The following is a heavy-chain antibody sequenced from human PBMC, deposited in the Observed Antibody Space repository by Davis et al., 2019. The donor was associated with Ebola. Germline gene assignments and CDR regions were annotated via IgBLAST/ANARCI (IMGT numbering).Heavy chain of an antibody. CDR3: VRDPALVVTGGGWFFGL. CDR2: ISSSSNYI. D-gene: IGHD2-21*02. Sequence: GESLKISCAASGFTFSSNSMNWVRQAPGKGLEWVSFISSSSNYIYYADSVKGRFTVSRDNAKNSLYLQRNSLRAEDTAVYYCVRDPALVVTGGGWFFGLWGRGTLVTGSS. J-gene: IGHJ2*01. CDR1: GFTFSSNS. V-gene: IGHV3-21*01.